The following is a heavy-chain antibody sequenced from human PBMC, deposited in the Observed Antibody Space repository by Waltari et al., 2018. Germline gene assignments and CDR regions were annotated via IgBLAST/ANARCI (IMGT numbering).Heavy chain of an antibody. CDR3: ARGVIGLWGVYYYMDV. D-gene: IGHD3-16*01. V-gene: IGHV4-34*01. CDR2: INHRGSR. CDR1: GGSFSGYY. Sequence: QVQLQQWGAGLLKPSETLSLTCAVYGGSFSGYYWSWIRQPPGKGLEWIGEINHRGSRRGGEERKRGGKREGEKEKKKGERKRGWLTAADTAVYYCARGVIGLWGVYYYMDVWGKGTTVTISS. J-gene: IGHJ6*03.